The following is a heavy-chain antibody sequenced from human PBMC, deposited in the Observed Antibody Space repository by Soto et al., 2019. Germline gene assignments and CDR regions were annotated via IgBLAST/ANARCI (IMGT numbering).Heavy chain of an antibody. J-gene: IGHJ4*02. D-gene: IGHD6-19*01. Sequence: QVQLQESGPGLVKPSQTLSLTCTVSGGSINTVSYYWSWIRQHPGKGLEWIGYIYYSGSTYYNPSLKSRVTISVDTSKNQFPLKLKSVTAADTAVYYCARDGRLASLGDYWGQGTLVTVSS. CDR2: IYYSGST. V-gene: IGHV4-31*03. CDR1: GGSINTVSYY. CDR3: ARDGRLASLGDY.